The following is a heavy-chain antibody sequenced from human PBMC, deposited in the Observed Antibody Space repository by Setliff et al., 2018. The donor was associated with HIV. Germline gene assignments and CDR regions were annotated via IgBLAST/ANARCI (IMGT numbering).Heavy chain of an antibody. Sequence: ASETLSLTCSVSGGSFSGYYWSWIRQPPGKGLEWIGYIYIYNSGSTNCNPSLKSRVTILVDSSRNQFSLRLSSVTAADTAVYYCARHRYYDILFDPWGQGTLVTVSS. J-gene: IGHJ5*02. CDR1: GGSFSGYY. CDR2: IYIYNSGST. CDR3: ARHRYYDILFDP. D-gene: IGHD3-9*01. V-gene: IGHV4-59*08.